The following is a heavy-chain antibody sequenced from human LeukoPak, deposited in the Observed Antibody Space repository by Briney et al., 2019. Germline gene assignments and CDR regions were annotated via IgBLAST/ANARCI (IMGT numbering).Heavy chain of an antibody. CDR2: ISTTSGHI. CDR3: ARGSMIAQRLDAFDI. Sequence: GGSLRLSCAAAGFTFRSYSMNWVRQAPGKGLEWVSSISTTSGHIYYADSLKGRLTISRDNARNSLSLQVNGLRADDTGIYYCARGSMIAQRLDAFDIWGQGTEVTVSS. D-gene: IGHD2-21*01. CDR1: GFTFRSYS. J-gene: IGHJ3*02. V-gene: IGHV3-21*01.